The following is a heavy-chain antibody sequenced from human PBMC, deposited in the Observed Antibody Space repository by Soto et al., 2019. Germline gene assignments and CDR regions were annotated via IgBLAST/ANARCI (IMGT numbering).Heavy chain of an antibody. Sequence: ASVKVSCKASGYTFTGYYMHWVRQAPGQGLEWMGWINPNSGGTNYAQKFQGWVTMTRDTSISTAYMELSRLRSDDTAVYYCARAISLVYYVFWSGTTPEAYYYYGMDVWGQGTTVTVSS. J-gene: IGHJ6*02. V-gene: IGHV1-2*04. CDR1: GYTFTGYY. CDR3: ARAISLVYYVFWSGTTPEAYYYYGMDV. D-gene: IGHD3-3*01. CDR2: INPNSGGT.